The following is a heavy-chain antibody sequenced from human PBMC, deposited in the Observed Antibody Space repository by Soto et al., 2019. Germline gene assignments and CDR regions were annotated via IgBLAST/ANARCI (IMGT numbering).Heavy chain of an antibody. V-gene: IGHV1-2*02. Sequence: QLHLVQSGAVVKKPGASVTVSCSASGYPVTAYYMHWVRQAPGRGLEWMGGINPATGAAKYTQTFRGRVTMTRDTSTSTVFMELSGLTSDDTAFFYCARGGGVGVAGSAAFDMWGQGTLVTVSS. J-gene: IGHJ3*02. CDR3: ARGGGVGVAGSAAFDM. CDR2: INPATGAA. CDR1: GYPVTAYY. D-gene: IGHD3-3*01.